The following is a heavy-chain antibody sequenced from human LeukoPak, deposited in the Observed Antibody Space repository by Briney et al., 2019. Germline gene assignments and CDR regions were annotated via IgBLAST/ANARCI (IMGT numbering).Heavy chain of an antibody. Sequence: GGSLRLSCAASGFTFSGSAMHWVRQASGKGLEWVGRIRSKANSYATAHAASVKGRFTISRDDSKNTAYLQMNSLKTEDTAVYYCAKAPSGGRINWFDPWGQGTLVTVSS. CDR3: AKAPSGGRINWFDP. CDR1: GFTFSGSA. D-gene: IGHD2-15*01. V-gene: IGHV3-73*01. J-gene: IGHJ5*02. CDR2: IRSKANSYAT.